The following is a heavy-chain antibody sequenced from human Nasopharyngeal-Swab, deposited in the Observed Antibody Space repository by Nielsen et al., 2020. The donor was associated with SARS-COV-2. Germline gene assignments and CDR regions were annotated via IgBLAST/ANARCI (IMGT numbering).Heavy chain of an antibody. Sequence: WIRQPPGKGLEWIGYIYYSGSTNYNPSLKSRVTISVDTSKNQFSLKLSSVTAADTAVYYCARSGIAVAGRPWRNWLDPWGQGTLVTVSS. CDR3: ARSGIAVAGRPWRNWLDP. CDR2: IYYSGST. D-gene: IGHD6-19*01. V-gene: IGHV4-59*01. J-gene: IGHJ5*02.